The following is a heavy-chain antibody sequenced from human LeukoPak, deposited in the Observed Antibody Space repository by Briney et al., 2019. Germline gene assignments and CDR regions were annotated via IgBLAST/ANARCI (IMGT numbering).Heavy chain of an antibody. D-gene: IGHD3-3*01. J-gene: IGHJ5*02. CDR1: GFTFSTYA. CDR2: ISCSGCST. CDR3: VKWGSFDFWNGPGNWFDP. V-gene: IGHV3-64D*09. Sequence: GGSLRLSCSASGFTFSTYAMHWVRQAPRKGLEYVSAISCSGCSTYYGDSVKGRFTTSKDNSKNTLYLQMSSVRAEDTAVYYCVKWGSFDFWNGPGNWFDPWGEGTLVTVSS.